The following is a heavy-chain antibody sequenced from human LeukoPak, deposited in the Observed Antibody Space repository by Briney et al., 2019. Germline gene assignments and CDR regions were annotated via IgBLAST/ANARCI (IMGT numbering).Heavy chain of an antibody. CDR2: ISNDGTNK. Sequence: GGSLGLSCAASGFPFSSYAIHWVRQAPGKGLEWVVVISNDGTNKYYADSVKGRFTISRDNSKNTLFLQMNSLRVEDTAVYYCTRDLMDYDVSTGLHHYYMDVWGQGTTVTVSS. D-gene: IGHD3-9*01. CDR3: TRDLMDYDVSTGLHHYYMDV. J-gene: IGHJ6*02. V-gene: IGHV3-30-3*01. CDR1: GFPFSSYA.